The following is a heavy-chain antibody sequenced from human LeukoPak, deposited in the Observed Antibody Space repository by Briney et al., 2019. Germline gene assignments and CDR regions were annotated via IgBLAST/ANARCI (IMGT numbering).Heavy chain of an antibody. D-gene: IGHD3-10*01. CDR2: IYYSGST. V-gene: IGHV4-59*08. Sequence: SENLSLTCTVSGGSISGYYWSWIRQPPGEGLEWIGYIYYSGSTNYNPSLKSRVTISVDTSKNQFSLKLRSVTAADTAVYYCARHNPAGVSSFDYWGQGTLVTVSS. J-gene: IGHJ4*02. CDR3: ARHNPAGVSSFDY. CDR1: GGSISGYY.